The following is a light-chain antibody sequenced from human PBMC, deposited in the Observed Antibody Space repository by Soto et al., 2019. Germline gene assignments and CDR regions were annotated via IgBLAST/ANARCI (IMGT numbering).Light chain of an antibody. V-gene: IGKV1-5*03. CDR3: QQYNSYSYT. J-gene: IGKJ2*01. CDR1: QSISSW. Sequence: DLQMTQSPSTLSASAGDRVTITCRASQSISSWLAWYQQKPGKAPKVLIYKASSLESGVPSRFSGSGSGTEFTLTISSLQPDDFATYYCQQYNSYSYTFGQGTKLEIK. CDR2: KAS.